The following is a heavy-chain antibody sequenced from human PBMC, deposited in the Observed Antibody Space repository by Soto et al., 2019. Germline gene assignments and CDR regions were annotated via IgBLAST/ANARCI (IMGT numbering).Heavy chain of an antibody. J-gene: IGHJ4*02. CDR2: MNDSGNP. V-gene: IGHV4-34*01. CDR1: GGSFSGYY. D-gene: IGHD1-7*01. CDR3: ASPRWNYIY. Sequence: QVQLQQWGAGLLKPSETLSLTCAVSGGSFSGYYWSWIRQPPGKGLEWIGEMNDSGNPKYNVSLESRVAISVDTSKGHFSLTLTSVTAADTAVYYCASPRWNYIYWGQGTLVAVSS.